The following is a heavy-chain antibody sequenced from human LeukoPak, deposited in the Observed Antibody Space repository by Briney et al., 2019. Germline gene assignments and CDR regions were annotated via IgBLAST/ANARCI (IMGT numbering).Heavy chain of an antibody. V-gene: IGHV3-23*01. CDR1: GFTFSSHA. CDR2: ISGSGGNT. CDR3: AKETRWQADDY. J-gene: IGHJ4*02. D-gene: IGHD1/OR15-1a*01. Sequence: GGTLRLSCAASGFTFSSHALSWVRQTPGKGLEWVSGISGSGGNTLYADSVKGRFTISRDNSKNTLYLQMNSLRAEDTAVYFCAKETRWQADDYWGQGTLVTVSS.